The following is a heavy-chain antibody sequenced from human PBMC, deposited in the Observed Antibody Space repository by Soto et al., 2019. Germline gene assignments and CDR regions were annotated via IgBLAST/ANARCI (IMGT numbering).Heavy chain of an antibody. V-gene: IGHV4-59*08. CDR3: ARHVNLPLAGTAFDS. CDR1: GGSISGWY. J-gene: IGHJ4*02. D-gene: IGHD6-19*01. CDR2: IYSIGST. Sequence: SVTLSLTCTVSGGSISGWYWSWLRQPPGKGLEWIGYIYSIGSTNYNPSLRSRVTMSIDTSQEQFSLKLSSVTATDTAVYYCARHVNLPLAGTAFDSWGRGTLVTVSS.